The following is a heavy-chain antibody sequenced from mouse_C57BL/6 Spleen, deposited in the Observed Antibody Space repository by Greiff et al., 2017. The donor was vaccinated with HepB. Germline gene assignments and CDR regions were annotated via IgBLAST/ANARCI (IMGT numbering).Heavy chain of an antibody. Sequence: EVQGVESGEGLVKPGGSLKLSCAASGFTFSSYAMSWVRQTPEKRLEWVAYISSGGDYIYYADTVKGRFTISRDNARNTLYLQMSSLKSEDTAMYYCTRGGSTMVFDYWGQGTTLTVSS. D-gene: IGHD2-1*01. V-gene: IGHV5-9-1*02. CDR3: TRGGSTMVFDY. J-gene: IGHJ2*01. CDR1: GFTFSSYA. CDR2: ISSGGDYI.